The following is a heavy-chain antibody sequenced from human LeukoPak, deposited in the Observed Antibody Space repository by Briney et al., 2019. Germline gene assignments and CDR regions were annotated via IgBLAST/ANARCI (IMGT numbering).Heavy chain of an antibody. D-gene: IGHD6-13*01. Sequence: ASVKVSCKASGYTLTGYYMHWVRQAPGQGLEWMGWINPNSGGTNYAQKFQGRVTMTRDTSISTAYMELSRLRSDDTAVYYCARGFKRQQLVLGYWGQGTLVTVSS. V-gene: IGHV1-2*02. CDR1: GYTLTGYY. CDR2: INPNSGGT. J-gene: IGHJ4*02. CDR3: ARGFKRQQLVLGY.